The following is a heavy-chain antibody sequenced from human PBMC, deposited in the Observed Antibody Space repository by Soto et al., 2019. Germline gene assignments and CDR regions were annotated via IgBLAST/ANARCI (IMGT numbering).Heavy chain of an antibody. J-gene: IGHJ4*02. V-gene: IGHV3-53*01. Sequence: GGSLRLSCAASGFTVRSNYMSWVRQAPGKGLEWVSVIYSGGSTYYADSVKGRFTISRDNSKNTLYLQMNSLRAEDTAVYYCAKDRRYYYDSSGYWSFDYWGQGTLVTVSS. CDR2: IYSGGST. CDR3: AKDRRYYYDSSGYWSFDY. D-gene: IGHD3-22*01. CDR1: GFTVRSNY.